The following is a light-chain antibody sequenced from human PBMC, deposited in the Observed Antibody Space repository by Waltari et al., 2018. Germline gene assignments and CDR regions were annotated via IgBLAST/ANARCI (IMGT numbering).Light chain of an antibody. CDR2: AAS. CDR3: QQSYSTPWT. CDR1: QSISSY. Sequence: DIQMTQSPSSLSASVGDRVTITCRASQSISSYLNWYQQKPGKAPKLLIYAASSLQSGVPSRFSGRGAGTDVTLTISSLQPEDFATYYCQQSYSTPWTFGQGTKVEIK. V-gene: IGKV1-39*01. J-gene: IGKJ1*01.